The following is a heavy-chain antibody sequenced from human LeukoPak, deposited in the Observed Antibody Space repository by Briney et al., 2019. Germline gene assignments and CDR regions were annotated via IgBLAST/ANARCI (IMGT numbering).Heavy chain of an antibody. V-gene: IGHV3-48*03. CDR2: ISSSGSTI. D-gene: IGHD3-10*01. CDR3: ARGNGFGELLFDFDY. Sequence: PGGSLRLSCAASGFTFSNYEMNWVRQAPGRGLEWVSYISSSGSTIYYADSVKGRFTISRDNAKNSLYLQMNSLRAEDTAVYYCARGNGFGELLFDFDYWGQGTLVTVSS. CDR1: GFTFSNYE. J-gene: IGHJ4*02.